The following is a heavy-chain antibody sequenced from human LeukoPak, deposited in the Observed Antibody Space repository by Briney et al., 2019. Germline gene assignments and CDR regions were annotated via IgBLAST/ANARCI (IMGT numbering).Heavy chain of an antibody. CDR3: ARGLRGVSVLLWFGEPYYFDY. CDR1: GYTFTSYD. Sequence: ASVKVSCKASGYTFTSYDINWVRQATGQGLEWMGWMNPNSGNTGDTQKFQGRVTMTSNTSISTAYMELSSLRSEDTAVYYCARGLRGVSVLLWFGEPYYFDYWGQGTLVTVSS. D-gene: IGHD3-10*01. CDR2: MNPNSGNT. V-gene: IGHV1-8*01. J-gene: IGHJ4*02.